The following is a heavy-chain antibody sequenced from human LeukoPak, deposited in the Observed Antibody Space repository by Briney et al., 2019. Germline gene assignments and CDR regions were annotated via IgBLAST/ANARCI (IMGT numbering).Heavy chain of an antibody. D-gene: IGHD5-18*01. CDR1: GFTFSSYG. Sequence: GGSLRLSCAASGFTFSSYGMHWVRQAPGKGLEWVAFIRYDASTKYYADSVKGRFTISRDNSKNTLYLQMNSLRAEDTAVYYCARGPPKSSYGYYYYMDVWGKGTTVTVSS. J-gene: IGHJ6*03. V-gene: IGHV3-30*02. CDR2: IRYDASTK. CDR3: ARGPPKSSYGYYYYMDV.